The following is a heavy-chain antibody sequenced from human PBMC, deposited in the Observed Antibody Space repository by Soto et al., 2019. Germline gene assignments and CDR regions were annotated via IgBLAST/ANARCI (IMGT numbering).Heavy chain of an antibody. D-gene: IGHD1-1*01. CDR3: AKESGAGTSYWYFDL. CDR2: ISGSGGST. CDR1: GFTFTSYA. V-gene: IGHV3-23*01. Sequence: EVQLLESGGGLVQPGGSLRLSCAASGFTFTSYAMSWVRQAPWKGLEWVSGISGSGGSTSYADSVKGRFTISRDNSKTTIYLQMNSLRAEDTAVYYCAKESGAGTSYWYFDLWGRGPLVAVSS. J-gene: IGHJ2*01.